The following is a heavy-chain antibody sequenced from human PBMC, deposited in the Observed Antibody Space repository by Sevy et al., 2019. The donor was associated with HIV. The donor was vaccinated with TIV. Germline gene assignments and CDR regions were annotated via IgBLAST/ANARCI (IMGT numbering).Heavy chain of an antibody. Sequence: ASVKVSCKVSGYTLTKLSMHWVRQAPGKGLEWMGTFDPEDGETIYAQKFQGRVTMTEDTSTDTAYMELSSLRSEETAVYYCATTKDYYENSGDPFDYWGQGTLVTVSS. D-gene: IGHD3-22*01. CDR1: GYTLTKLS. V-gene: IGHV1-24*01. J-gene: IGHJ4*02. CDR2: FDPEDGET. CDR3: ATTKDYYENSGDPFDY.